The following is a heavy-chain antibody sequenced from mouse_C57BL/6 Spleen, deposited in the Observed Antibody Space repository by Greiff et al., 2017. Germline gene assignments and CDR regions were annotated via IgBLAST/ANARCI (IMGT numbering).Heavy chain of an antibody. CDR2: IYPRSGNT. J-gene: IGHJ3*01. CDR3: ARPYDERVTGFAY. V-gene: IGHV1-81*01. Sequence: VQLQQSGAELARPGASVKLSCKASGYTFTSYGISWVKQRTGQGLEWIGEIYPRSGNTYYNEKFKGKATLTADKSSSTAYMELRSLTSEDSAVYFCARPYDERVTGFAYGGQGTLVTVSA. CDR1: GYTFTSYG. D-gene: IGHD2-3*01.